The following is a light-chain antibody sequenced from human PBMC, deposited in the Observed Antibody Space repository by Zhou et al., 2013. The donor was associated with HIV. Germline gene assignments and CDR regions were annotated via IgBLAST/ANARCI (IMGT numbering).Light chain of an antibody. CDR2: GAS. J-gene: IGKJ1*01. V-gene: IGKV3-20*01. Sequence: EFMLTQSPATLSVSPGERATLSCRASQSVATNLAWYQQKPGQAPRLLIYGASSRATGIPDRFSGSGSRTDFTLTISRLEPEDFAVYYCQQCDTSPRTFGQGTKVEIK. CDR3: QQCDTSPRT. CDR1: QSVATN.